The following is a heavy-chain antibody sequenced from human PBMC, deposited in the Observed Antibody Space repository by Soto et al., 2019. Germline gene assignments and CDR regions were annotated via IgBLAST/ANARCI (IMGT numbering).Heavy chain of an antibody. Sequence: QVQLVESGGGVVQPGRSLRLSCAASGFTFSSYGMHWVRQAPGKGLEWVAFISYDGSNKYYVDSVKGRFTISRDNSKNTVYLQMNSLRAEDTAVYYCAKDLALYSGYDGAKGGVDYWGQGTLVTVSS. D-gene: IGHD5-12*01. CDR1: GFTFSSYG. J-gene: IGHJ4*02. V-gene: IGHV3-30*18. CDR3: AKDLALYSGYDGAKGGVDY. CDR2: ISYDGSNK.